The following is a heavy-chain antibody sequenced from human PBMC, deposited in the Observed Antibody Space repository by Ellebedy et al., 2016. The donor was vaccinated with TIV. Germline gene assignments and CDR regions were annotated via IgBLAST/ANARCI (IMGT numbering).Heavy chain of an antibody. CDR3: AGLWFGDSHRDNSDY. CDR1: GITLSDHY. J-gene: IGHJ4*02. Sequence: PGGSLRLSCAASGITLSDHYMHWVRQAPGKGLEWVTYIRYDGSNKYYADSVKGRFTISRDNSKNTLFLEMNSLRAEDTAIYYCAGLWFGDSHRDNSDYWGRGTLVTVSS. V-gene: IGHV3-30*02. D-gene: IGHD3-10*01. CDR2: IRYDGSNK.